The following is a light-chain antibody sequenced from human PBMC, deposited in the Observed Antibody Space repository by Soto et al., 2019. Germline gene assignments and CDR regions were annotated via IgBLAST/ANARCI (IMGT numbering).Light chain of an antibody. Sequence: QSALSQPRSVSGSPGQSVTISCTGTSIDVGGYNYVSWYQLHPRKAPKLIIYDVTKRPSGVPDRFSGSNSGRTASLTISGLQDEDEAHYFCCVYVGARSYVFGPGTKVTAL. V-gene: IGLV2-11*01. CDR1: SIDVGGYNY. J-gene: IGLJ1*01. CDR3: CVYVGARSYV. CDR2: DVT.